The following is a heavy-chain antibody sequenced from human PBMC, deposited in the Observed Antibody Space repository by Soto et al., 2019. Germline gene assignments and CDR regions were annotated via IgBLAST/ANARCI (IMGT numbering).Heavy chain of an antibody. CDR2: IYYSGST. CDR3: ARAYGGYADY. D-gene: IGHD5-12*01. V-gene: IGHV4-59*01. Sequence: AETLSLTCTISRVSISSYYCSWIRQPPGKGLERLGHIYYSGSTNYNPSLKSRVTISVDTSKSQFSLKLSSVTAAATAVYYCARAYGGYADYWGQGALVTVSA. J-gene: IGHJ4*02. CDR1: RVSISSYY.